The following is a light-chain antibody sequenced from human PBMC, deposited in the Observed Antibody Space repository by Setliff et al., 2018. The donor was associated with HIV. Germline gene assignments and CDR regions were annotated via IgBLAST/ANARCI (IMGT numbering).Light chain of an antibody. CDR1: TGAVTSGHY. V-gene: IGLV7-46*01. CDR2: DTN. CDR3: LLYYGGAQV. Sequence: QAVVTQEPSLTVSPGGTVTLTCGSSTGAVTSGHYPYWFQQKPGQAPRTLIYDTNNRHSWTPARFSGSLLGGKAALTLSGVQPEDEAEYYCLLYYGGAQVFGGGTKVTVL. J-gene: IGLJ2*01.